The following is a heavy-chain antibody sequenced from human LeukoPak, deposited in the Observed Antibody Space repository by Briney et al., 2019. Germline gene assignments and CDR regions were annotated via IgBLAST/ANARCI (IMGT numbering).Heavy chain of an antibody. CDR2: ISTSGTST. D-gene: IGHD2-2*01. J-gene: IGHJ4*02. CDR3: AKGVVVAPDVTPFDY. CDR1: GLTFGSYA. V-gene: IGHV3-23*01. Sequence: GGSLRLSCAASGLTFGSYAMSWVRQAPGKGLEWVSSISTSGTSTYYADSVQGRFTISRDNSQNTLYLQMNSLRAEDTAVYYCAKGVVVAPDVTPFDYWGQGTLVTVSS.